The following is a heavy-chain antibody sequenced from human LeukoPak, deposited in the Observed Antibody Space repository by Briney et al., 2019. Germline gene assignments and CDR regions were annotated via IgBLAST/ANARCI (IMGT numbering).Heavy chain of an antibody. CDR2: IYSGGST. V-gene: IGHV3-53*01. J-gene: IGHJ4*02. CDR1: GFTVSSNY. D-gene: IGHD1-26*01. Sequence: GGSLRLYCAASGFTVSSNYMSWVRQAPGKGLEWVSVIYSGGSTFYTDSVKGRFSISRDNSKNTLYLQMNSLRAEDTAVYYCSGSYSRWYFDYWRQGTLVTVSS. CDR3: SGSYSRWYFDY.